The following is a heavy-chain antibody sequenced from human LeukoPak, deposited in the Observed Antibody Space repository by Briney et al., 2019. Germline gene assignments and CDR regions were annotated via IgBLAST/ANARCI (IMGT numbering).Heavy chain of an antibody. D-gene: IGHD1-1*01. J-gene: IGHJ6*03. CDR3: ARTYYYYMDV. CDR2: IRYDGSNK. CDR1: GFTFSSYG. V-gene: IGHV3-30*02. Sequence: GGSLRLSCAASGFTFSSYGMHWVRQAPGKGLEWVAFIRYDGSNKYYADSVKGRFTISRDNAKNSLYLQMNSLRAEDTAVYYCARTYYYYMDVWGKGTTVTISS.